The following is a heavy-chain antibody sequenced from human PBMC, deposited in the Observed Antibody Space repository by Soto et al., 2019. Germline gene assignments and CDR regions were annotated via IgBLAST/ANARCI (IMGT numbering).Heavy chain of an antibody. CDR1: GYTFTSYG. CDR3: ARDGGSSLITMVRGVIGYYYGMDV. D-gene: IGHD3-10*01. CDR2: INPYNGNT. J-gene: IGHJ6*02. V-gene: IGHV1-18*01. Sequence: GASVKVSCKASGYTFTSYGISWVRQAPGQGLEWMGWINPYNGNTNYAQKLQGRVTMTTDTSTSTAYMELRSLRSDDTAVYYCARDGGSSLITMVRGVIGYYYGMDVWGQGTTVTVSS.